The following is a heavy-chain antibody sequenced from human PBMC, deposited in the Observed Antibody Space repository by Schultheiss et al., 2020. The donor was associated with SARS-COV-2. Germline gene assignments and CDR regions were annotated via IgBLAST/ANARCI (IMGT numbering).Heavy chain of an antibody. CDR1: GGSFSSYY. CDR2: IYYSGST. D-gene: IGHD5-12*01. J-gene: IGHJ6*03. CDR3: ASGGYSGYGGGSYYYYYMDV. V-gene: IGHV4-59*08. Sequence: SETLSLTCAVYGGSFSSYYWSWIRQPPGKGLEWIGYIYYSGSTNYNPSLKSRVTISVDTSKNQFSLKLSSVTAADTAVYYCASGGYSGYGGGSYYYYYMDVWGKGTTVTVSS.